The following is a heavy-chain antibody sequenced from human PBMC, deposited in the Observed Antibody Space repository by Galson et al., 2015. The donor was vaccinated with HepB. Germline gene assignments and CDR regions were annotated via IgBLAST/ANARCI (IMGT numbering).Heavy chain of an antibody. V-gene: IGHV3-53*04. D-gene: IGHD2-15*01. CDR1: GFTVSSNY. J-gene: IGHJ6*02. CDR2: IYSGGST. CDR3: ARFGGVVVADYYYYGMDV. Sequence: SLRLSCAASGFTVSSNYMSWVRQAPGKGLEWVSVIYSGGSTYYADSVKGRFTISRHNSKNTLYLQMNSLRAEDTAVYYCARFGGVVVADYYYYGMDVWGQGTTVTVSS.